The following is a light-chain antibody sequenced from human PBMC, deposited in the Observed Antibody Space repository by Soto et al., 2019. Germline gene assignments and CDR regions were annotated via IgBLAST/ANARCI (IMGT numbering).Light chain of an antibody. Sequence: QSVLTQSPSASGTPGQRVSISCSGSSSNIGSNSVTWYQQLPGTAPKLLIYSNNQRPSWVPDRFSGSKSGTSASLAISGLQSEDEADYYCAAWDDSLNGVVFGGGTKLTVL. CDR2: SNN. CDR3: AAWDDSLNGVV. CDR1: SSNIGSNS. J-gene: IGLJ2*01. V-gene: IGLV1-44*01.